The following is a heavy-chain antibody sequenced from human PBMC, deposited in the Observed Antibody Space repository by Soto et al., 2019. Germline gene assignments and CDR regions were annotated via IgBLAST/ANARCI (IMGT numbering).Heavy chain of an antibody. Sequence: PSETLSLTCAVYGGSCSGYYWSWIRQPPGKGLEWIGEINHSGSTNYNPSLKSRVTISVDTSKNQFSLKLSSVTAADTAVYYCARGRRYGYILLYYYGMDVWGQGTTVTVSS. CDR2: INHSGST. J-gene: IGHJ6*02. V-gene: IGHV4-34*01. D-gene: IGHD5-12*01. CDR1: GGSCSGYY. CDR3: ARGRRYGYILLYYYGMDV.